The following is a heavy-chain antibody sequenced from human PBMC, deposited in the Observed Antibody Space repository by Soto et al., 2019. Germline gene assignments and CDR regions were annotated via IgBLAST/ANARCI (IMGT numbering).Heavy chain of an antibody. Sequence: QVQLQQWGAGLLKPSETLSLTCAVYGGSFSGYYWCWIRQPPGKGLEWIGEINHSGSTNYNPSLKSRVTISVDTSKNQFSLKLSSVTAADTAVYYCARTHGPAASGEWGQGTLVTVSS. CDR1: GGSFSGYY. V-gene: IGHV4-34*01. D-gene: IGHD4-17*01. CDR3: ARTHGPAASGE. CDR2: INHSGST. J-gene: IGHJ4*02.